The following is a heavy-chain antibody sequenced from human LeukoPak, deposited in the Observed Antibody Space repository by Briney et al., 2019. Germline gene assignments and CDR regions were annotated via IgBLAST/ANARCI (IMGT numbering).Heavy chain of an antibody. J-gene: IGHJ3*02. Sequence: PSETLSLTCTVSGGSISSSSYYWGWIRQPPGKGLEWIGSIYYSGSTYYNPSLKSRVTISVDTSKNQFSLKLSSVTAADTAVYYCARGDSGYNSLGAFDIWGQGTMVTVSS. D-gene: IGHD5-12*01. CDR1: GGSISSSSYY. CDR3: ARGDSGYNSLGAFDI. CDR2: IYYSGST. V-gene: IGHV4-39*07.